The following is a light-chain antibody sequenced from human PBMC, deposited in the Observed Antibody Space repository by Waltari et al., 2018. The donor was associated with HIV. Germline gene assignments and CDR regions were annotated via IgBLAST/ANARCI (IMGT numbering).Light chain of an antibody. J-gene: IGLJ1*01. CDR3: SSYRSSSTFV. Sequence: QSALTQPASVSGSPGQSNTISSTGASSDVGGSDYVHWYQQHPGKAPNLMIYEVTNRPSGISNRFSGSKSGNTASLTISGLQAEDEADYYCSSYRSSSTFVFGTGTKVTVL. V-gene: IGLV2-14*03. CDR2: EVT. CDR1: SSDVGGSDY.